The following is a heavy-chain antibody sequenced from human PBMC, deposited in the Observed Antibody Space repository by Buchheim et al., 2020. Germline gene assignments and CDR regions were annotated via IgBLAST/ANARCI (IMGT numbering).Heavy chain of an antibody. Sequence: QVQLQQWGAGLLKPSETLSLTCAVYGGSFSGYYWSWIRQHPGKGLEWIGYIYYSGSTYYNPSLKSRVTISVDTSKNQFSLKLSSVTAADTAVYYCARRMATTQGHPFDYWGQGTL. D-gene: IGHD5-24*01. J-gene: IGHJ4*02. CDR2: IYYSGST. CDR1: GGSFSGYY. V-gene: IGHV4-34*01. CDR3: ARRMATTQGHPFDY.